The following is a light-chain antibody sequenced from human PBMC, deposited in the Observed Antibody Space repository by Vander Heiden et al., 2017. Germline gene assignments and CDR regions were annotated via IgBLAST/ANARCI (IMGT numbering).Light chain of an antibody. J-gene: IGKJ2*01. Sequence: IVMTQSPGTLSVSPGEKATLSCRASQSVSSNLAWYQQKPGQAPRLLIYDASTRATGIPARFSGSGSGTEFTLTISSLQSEDFAVYYCQQYNNWPQTLGQGTKLEI. V-gene: IGKV3-15*01. CDR3: QQYNNWPQT. CDR1: QSVSSN. CDR2: DAS.